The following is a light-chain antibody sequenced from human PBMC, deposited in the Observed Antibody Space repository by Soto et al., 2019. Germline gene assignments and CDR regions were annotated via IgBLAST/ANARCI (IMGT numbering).Light chain of an antibody. J-gene: IGLJ2*01. CDR1: GSDVGGYNF. Sequence: QSVLTQPASVSGSPGPSITISCTGTGSDVGGYNFVSWYQQHPGKAPKVMIYDVSNRPSGVSNRFSGSKSGNTASLTISGLQAEDEADYYCSSYTSASTPLVFGGGTQLTVL. V-gene: IGLV2-14*01. CDR3: SSYTSASTPLV. CDR2: DVS.